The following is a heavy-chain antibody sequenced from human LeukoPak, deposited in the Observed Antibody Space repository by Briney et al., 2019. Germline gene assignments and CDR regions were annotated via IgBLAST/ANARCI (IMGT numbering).Heavy chain of an antibody. Sequence: GGSLRLSCVASGFSLSGYWMYWVRQAPGKGLMYISRNNGDGSTTNYADVVKGRFTMSRDNIKNTLYLQMNSLRVEDTAVYYCARDPRNVGLAPWGQGTLVTVSS. CDR1: GFSLSGYW. J-gene: IGHJ5*02. CDR3: ARDPRNVGLAP. CDR2: NNGDGSTT. D-gene: IGHD2-15*01. V-gene: IGHV3-74*01.